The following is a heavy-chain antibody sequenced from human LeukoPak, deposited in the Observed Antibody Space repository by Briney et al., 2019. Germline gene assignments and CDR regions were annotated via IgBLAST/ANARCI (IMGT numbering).Heavy chain of an antibody. CDR1: GYTLTELS. D-gene: IGHD2-2*01. V-gene: IGHV1-24*01. CDR3: ARGADCSSTRCSTYYYYYYMDV. Sequence: GASVKVSCKVSGYTLTELSMHWVRQAPGKGLEWMGGFDPEDGETIYAQKFQGRVTMTEDTSTDTAYMELSSLRSEDTAVYYCARGADCSSTRCSTYYYYYYMDVWGKGTTVTVSS. CDR2: FDPEDGET. J-gene: IGHJ6*03.